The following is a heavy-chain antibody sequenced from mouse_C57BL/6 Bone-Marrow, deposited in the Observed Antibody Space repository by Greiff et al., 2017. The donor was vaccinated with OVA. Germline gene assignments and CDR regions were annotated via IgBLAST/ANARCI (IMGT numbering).Heavy chain of an antibody. Sequence: QVQLQQSGPELVKPGASVKISCKASGYSFTSYYIHWVKQRPGQGLEWIGWIYPGSGNTKYNEKFKGKATLTADTSSRTAYMQLSSLTSEDSAVYYCARWGGLLPHYYAMDYWGQGTSVTVSS. V-gene: IGHV1-66*01. CDR3: ARWGGLLPHYYAMDY. J-gene: IGHJ4*01. CDR1: GYSFTSYY. D-gene: IGHD2-3*01. CDR2: IYPGSGNT.